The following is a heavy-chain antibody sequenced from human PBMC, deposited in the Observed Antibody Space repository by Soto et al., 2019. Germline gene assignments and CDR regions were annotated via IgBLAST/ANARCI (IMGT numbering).Heavy chain of an antibody. V-gene: IGHV3-23*01. J-gene: IGHJ6*02. CDR2: LDGAGGST. D-gene: IGHD3-10*01. CDR1: GFTFSDYA. Sequence: GSLRLSCLASGFTFSDYAMTWVRHVPGRGLEWVASLDGAGGSTYYADSVRGRFTISRDNSQNTLFLQMKRLTVDDTAIYYCAAPRDEYGSGVSWFTYGMDIWGQGTTVTVSS. CDR3: AAPRDEYGSGVSWFTYGMDI.